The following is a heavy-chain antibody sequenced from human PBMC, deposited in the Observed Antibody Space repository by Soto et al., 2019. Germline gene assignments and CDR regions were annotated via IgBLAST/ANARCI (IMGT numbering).Heavy chain of an antibody. CDR1: GFIFSTYG. CDR2: ISNDGSYK. D-gene: IGHD6-6*01. V-gene: IGHV3-30*18. J-gene: IGHJ6*02. CDR3: AKEIAARISYYYYYGMDV. Sequence: QVQLVESGGGVVQPGKSLRLSCAASGFIFSTYGMHWVRQAPGKGLEWVAVISNDGSYKYYADSVKGRFTISRDNSKNTLYLQMNSLRAEDTAVYSCAKEIAARISYYYYYGMDVWGQGTKVTVSS.